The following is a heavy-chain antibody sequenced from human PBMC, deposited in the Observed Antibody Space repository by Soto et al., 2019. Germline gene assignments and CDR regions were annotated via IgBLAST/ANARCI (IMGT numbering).Heavy chain of an antibody. Sequence: QVQLQESGPGLVKPSQTLSLTCTVSGGSISSGDYYWSWIRQPPGKGLEWIGYIYYSGSTYYIPSLKSRVTISVDTSKNQFSLKLSSVTAADTAVYYCARDPDCSSTSCPSWFDPWGQGTLVTVSS. D-gene: IGHD2-2*01. CDR3: ARDPDCSSTSCPSWFDP. J-gene: IGHJ5*02. CDR1: GGSISSGDYY. V-gene: IGHV4-30-4*01. CDR2: IYYSGST.